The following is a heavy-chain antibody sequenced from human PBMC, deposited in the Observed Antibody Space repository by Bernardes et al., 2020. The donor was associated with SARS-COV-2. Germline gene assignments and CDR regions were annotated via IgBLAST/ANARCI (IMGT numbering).Heavy chain of an antibody. CDR1: GFSLSTSGVG. Sequence: SGPTLVKPTQTLTLTCTFSGFSLSTSGVGVGWIRQPPGKALAWLALIYWNDDKRYSPSLKSRLTITKDTSKNQVVLTMTNMDPVDTATYYCAHTEKTEQYHDFWSGQPASHSNFDYWGQGTLVTVSS. CDR3: AHTEKTEQYHDFWSGQPASHSNFDY. D-gene: IGHD3-3*01. V-gene: IGHV2-5*01. CDR2: IYWNDDK. J-gene: IGHJ4*02.